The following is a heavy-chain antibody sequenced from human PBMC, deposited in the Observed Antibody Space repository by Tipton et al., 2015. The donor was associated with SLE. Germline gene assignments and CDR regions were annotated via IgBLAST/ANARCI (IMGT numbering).Heavy chain of an antibody. CDR2: ISTYRNHT. Sequence: QSGAEVKKPGASVKVSCKASGYTFTNFGISWVRQAPGQGLEWMGWISTYRNHTSYAQNFQGRLTMTTDTSTATAYMELRSLKSDDTALYYCARGTGDIRYWGQGTLVTVSS. CDR1: GYTFTNFG. V-gene: IGHV1-18*01. CDR3: ARGTGDIRY. D-gene: IGHD7-27*01. J-gene: IGHJ4*02.